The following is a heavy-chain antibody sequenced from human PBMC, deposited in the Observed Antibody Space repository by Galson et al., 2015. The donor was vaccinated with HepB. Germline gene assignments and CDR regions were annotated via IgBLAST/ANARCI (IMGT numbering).Heavy chain of an antibody. CDR1: GFTFSNYW. V-gene: IGHV3-7*03. Sequence: SLRLSCAASGFTFSNYWMTWVRQAPGKGLEWVANIKQDGSETYYVDSVKGRFTISRDNAENSLYLQMNSLKTEDTAVYYCTTGYCSGGSCYSKYFQHWGQGTLVTVSS. CDR3: TTGYCSGGSCYSKYFQH. D-gene: IGHD2-15*01. J-gene: IGHJ1*01. CDR2: IKQDGSET.